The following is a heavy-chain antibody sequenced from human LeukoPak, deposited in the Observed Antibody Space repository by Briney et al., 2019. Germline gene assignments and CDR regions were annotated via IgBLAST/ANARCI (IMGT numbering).Heavy chain of an antibody. Sequence: SETLSLTCAVYGGSFSGYYWSWIRQPPGKGLEWIGEINHSGSTNYNPSLKSRVTISVDTSKNQFSLKLSSVTAADTAVYYCARSVYDISSYYYGMDVWGQGTTVIVSS. V-gene: IGHV4-34*01. CDR2: INHSGST. CDR3: ARSVYDISSYYYGMDV. D-gene: IGHD3-9*01. CDR1: GGSFSGYY. J-gene: IGHJ6*02.